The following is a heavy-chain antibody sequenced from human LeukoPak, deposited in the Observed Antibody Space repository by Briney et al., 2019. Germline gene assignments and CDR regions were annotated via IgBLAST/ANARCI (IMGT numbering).Heavy chain of an antibody. J-gene: IGHJ3*02. D-gene: IGHD4-23*01. CDR3: ARRMTTVVTLDAFDI. CDR2: IYYSGST. CDR1: GGSISSYY. V-gene: IGHV4-59*08. Sequence: SETLSLTCAVYGGSISSYYWSWIRQPPGKGLERIGYIYYSGSTNYNPSLKSRVTISVDTSKNQFSLKLSSVTAADTAVYYCARRMTTVVTLDAFDIWGQGTMVTVSS.